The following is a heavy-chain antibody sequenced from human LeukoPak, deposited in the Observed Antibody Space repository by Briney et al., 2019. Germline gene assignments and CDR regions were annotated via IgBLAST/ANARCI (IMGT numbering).Heavy chain of an antibody. J-gene: IGHJ3*01. D-gene: IGHD3-3*01. V-gene: IGHV3-23*01. CDR3: ARVRFGTEWYSSDAFAF. Sequence: GTSLRLSCAASGFTFSSFAMSWVRQAPGKGLEWVASVSGGGRSKYYIDAVKGRFTVSRDNSKNTVYLQMSSLRTVDTAIYYCARVRFGTEWYSSDAFAFWGQGTMVTVAS. CDR2: VSGGGRSK. CDR1: GFTFSSFA.